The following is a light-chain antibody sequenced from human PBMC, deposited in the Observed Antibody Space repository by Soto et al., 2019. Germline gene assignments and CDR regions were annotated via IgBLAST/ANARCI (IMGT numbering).Light chain of an antibody. Sequence: QSALTQPASVSGSPGQAITISCTGTSSDVGSYNLVSWYQQHPGKAPKLMIYEGSKRPSGVSNRFSGSKSGNTASLTISGLQAEDEADCYCCSYAGSSRVFGGGTKVTVL. CDR2: EGS. CDR1: SSDVGSYNL. J-gene: IGLJ3*02. CDR3: CSYAGSSRV. V-gene: IGLV2-23*01.